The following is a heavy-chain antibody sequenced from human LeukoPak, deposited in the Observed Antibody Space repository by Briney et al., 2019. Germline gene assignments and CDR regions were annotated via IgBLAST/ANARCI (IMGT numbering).Heavy chain of an antibody. J-gene: IGHJ4*02. D-gene: IGHD4-11*01. CDR1: GFTFRAFG. Sequence: GGSLRLSCAASGFTFRAFGMHWVRQPPGKGLEWVAVISYDGNIRYYADSVKGRFTISRDNSRNTLYLQMNSLRAEDTAVYYCARDRYSNYYFDYWGQGTLVTVSS. V-gene: IGHV3-30*03. CDR3: ARDRYSNYYFDY. CDR2: ISYDGNIR.